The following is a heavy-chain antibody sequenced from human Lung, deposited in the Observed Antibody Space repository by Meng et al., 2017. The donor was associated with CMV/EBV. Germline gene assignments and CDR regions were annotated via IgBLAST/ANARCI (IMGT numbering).Heavy chain of an antibody. CDR1: GFTFDDYT. D-gene: IGHD3-3*01. J-gene: IGHJ6*02. Sequence: SLRLXXAASGFTFDDYTMYWVRQTPGKGLEWVSAISWNSAIRDYAGSVKGRFIISRDNAKKTLYLQMNTLRIEDTALYYCARAQKSALMTGMGVWGQGTWVTVSS. CDR3: ARAQKSALMTGMGV. V-gene: IGHV3-9*01. CDR2: ISWNSAIR.